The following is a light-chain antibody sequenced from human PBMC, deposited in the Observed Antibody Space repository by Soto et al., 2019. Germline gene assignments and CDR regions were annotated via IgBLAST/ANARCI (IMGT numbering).Light chain of an antibody. CDR3: QQYNNWPQT. CDR2: SAF. Sequence: EIVLTQSPGTLSLSPGERGTLSCRASQSVSSNYLAWYQQKPGQAPRLLIYSAFSRATGIPARFSGSGSGTEFTLTISSLQSEDFAVYYCQQYNNWPQTFGQGTKVEIK. V-gene: IGKV3-15*01. CDR1: QSVSSN. J-gene: IGKJ1*01.